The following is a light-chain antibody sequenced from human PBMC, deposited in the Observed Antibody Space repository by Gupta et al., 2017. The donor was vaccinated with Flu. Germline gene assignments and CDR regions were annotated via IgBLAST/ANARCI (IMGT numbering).Light chain of an antibody. Sequence: DIQLTQSPSSLSASVGDRVTLTCRASQNIGINLNWYQQRPGKAPQLLIYSASLLENGVPSRFTASGSGTEFALTITRLRPEDSATYYWQPSHSGLTFGGGAXVEIK. CDR3: QPSHSGLT. V-gene: IGKV1-39*01. CDR2: SAS. J-gene: IGKJ4*01. CDR1: QNIGIN.